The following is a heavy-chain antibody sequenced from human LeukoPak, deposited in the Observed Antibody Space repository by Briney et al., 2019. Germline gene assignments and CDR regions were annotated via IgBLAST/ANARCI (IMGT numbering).Heavy chain of an antibody. Sequence: PGGSLRLSCAASGFTFSSFSFNWVRQAPGKGLEWLSAISSSGDTYYADSVRGRFTISRDNSKNTLYLQMNRLRAEDTAVYYCAKDAVGGTAYYFDCWGQGTLVSVSS. CDR3: AKDAVGGTAYYFDC. CDR1: GFTFSSFS. V-gene: IGHV3-23*01. D-gene: IGHD1-26*01. CDR2: ISSSGDT. J-gene: IGHJ4*02.